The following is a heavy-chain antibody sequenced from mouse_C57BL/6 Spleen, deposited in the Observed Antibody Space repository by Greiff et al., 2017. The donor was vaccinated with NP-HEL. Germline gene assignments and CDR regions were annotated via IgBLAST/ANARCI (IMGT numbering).Heavy chain of an antibody. CDR2: ISYSGST. V-gene: IGHV3-1*01. J-gene: IGHJ2*01. CDR1: GYSITSGYD. D-gene: IGHD4-1*01. Sequence: VQLKESGPGMVKPSQSLSLTCTVTGYSITSGYDWHWIRHFPGNKLEWMGYISYSGSTNYNPSLKSRISITHDTSKNHFFLKLNSVTTEDTATYYCARGELTGTFDYWGQGTTLTVSS. CDR3: ARGELTGTFDY.